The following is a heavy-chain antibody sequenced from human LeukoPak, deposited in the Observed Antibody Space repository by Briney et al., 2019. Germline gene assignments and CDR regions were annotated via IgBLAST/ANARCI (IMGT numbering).Heavy chain of an antibody. Sequence: SETLSLTCTVSGYSISSGYYWGWIRQPPGKGLEWIGSIYHSGSTYYNPSLNSRVTISVDTSKNQFSLKLSSVTAADTAVYYCARGESYGGNFLFDYWGQGTLVTVSS. CDR1: GYSISSGYY. CDR2: IYHSGST. CDR3: ARGESYGGNFLFDY. V-gene: IGHV4-38-2*02. D-gene: IGHD4-23*01. J-gene: IGHJ4*02.